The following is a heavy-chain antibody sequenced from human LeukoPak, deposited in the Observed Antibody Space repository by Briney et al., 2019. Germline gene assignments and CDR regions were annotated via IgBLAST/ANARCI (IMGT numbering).Heavy chain of an antibody. D-gene: IGHD4-23*01. CDR1: GYSFTSYW. J-gene: IGHJ2*01. Sequence: GESLKISCKGSGYSFTSYWIGWVRQMPGKGLEWMGIIYPGDSNTRYSPSFQGQVTISADKSINTAYVQWSSLKASDTAMYYCARRVVNNRDWYFNLWGRGTLVTVSS. CDR3: ARRVVNNRDWYFNL. V-gene: IGHV5-51*01. CDR2: IYPGDSNT.